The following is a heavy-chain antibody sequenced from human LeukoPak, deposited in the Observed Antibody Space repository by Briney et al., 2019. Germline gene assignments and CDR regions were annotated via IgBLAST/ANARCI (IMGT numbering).Heavy chain of an antibody. CDR3: ARSATNRDISASGSDYYYYDMDV. J-gene: IGHJ6*02. D-gene: IGHD3-10*01. CDR2: ISAYNDNT. CDR1: GYTFTSYG. V-gene: IGHV1-18*01. Sequence: ASVKVSCKASGYTFTSYGITWVRQAPGQGLEWMGWISAYNDNTNYAQKLQGRVTMTTDTSTSTAYMELRSLRSDDTAVYYCARSATNRDISASGSDYYYYDMDVWGQGTTVTVSS.